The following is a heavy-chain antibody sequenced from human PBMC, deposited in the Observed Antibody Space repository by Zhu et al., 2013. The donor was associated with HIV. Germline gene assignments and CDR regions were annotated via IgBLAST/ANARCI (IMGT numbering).Heavy chain of an antibody. J-gene: IGHJ4*02. CDR2: INPSGGST. V-gene: IGHV1-46*01. CDR3: ARDCSGRGLITGTTGVYFDY. D-gene: IGHD1-7*01. CDR1: GYTFTSYY. Sequence: QVQLVQSGAEVKKPGASVKVSCKASGYTFTSYYMHWVRQAPGQGLEWMGIINPSGGSTSYAQKFQGRVTMTRDTSTSTVYMELSSLRSEDTAVYYCARDCSGRGLITGTTGVYFDYWGQGTLVTVSS.